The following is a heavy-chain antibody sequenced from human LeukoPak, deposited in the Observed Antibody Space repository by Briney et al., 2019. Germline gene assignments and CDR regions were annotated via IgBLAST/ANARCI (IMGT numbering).Heavy chain of an antibody. CDR1: GYTFTSYY. D-gene: IGHD1-26*01. Sequence: GASVKVSCKASGYTFTSYYLHWVRQAPGQGLEWMGLINPSGSSTSNTQKFQGRVTMTRDTSASTAYMELSSLRSEDTAVYYCARWEGGSYLADDAFDIWGQGTMVTVSS. J-gene: IGHJ3*02. CDR3: ARWEGGSYLADDAFDI. V-gene: IGHV1-46*01. CDR2: INPSGSST.